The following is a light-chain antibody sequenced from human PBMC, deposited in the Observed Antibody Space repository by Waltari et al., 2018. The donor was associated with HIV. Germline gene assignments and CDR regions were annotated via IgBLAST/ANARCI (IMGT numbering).Light chain of an antibody. V-gene: IGLV7-46*01. CDR2: DAT. Sequence: QAVVTQEPSLTVSPGGTVTLTCGSSTGPVTSGHHPYWFQQRPGQAPRTLIYDATNKFSWTPARFSGSLLGGKAALTLSGAQPDDEADYYCLLSYSGARPWVFGGETKLTVL. CDR3: LLSYSGARPWV. CDR1: TGPVTSGHH. J-gene: IGLJ3*02.